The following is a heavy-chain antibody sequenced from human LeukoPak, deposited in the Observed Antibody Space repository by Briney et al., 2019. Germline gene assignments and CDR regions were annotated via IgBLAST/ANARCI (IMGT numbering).Heavy chain of an antibody. D-gene: IGHD3-3*01. V-gene: IGHV3-21*01. J-gene: IGHJ4*02. CDR3: ARDRPIFGVVITNFDY. Sequence: PGGSLRLSCAASGFTFSSYSMNWVRQAPGKGLEWVSSISSSSSYIYYADSVKGRFTISRDNAKNSLYLQMNSLRAEDTAVYYCARDRPIFGVVITNFDYWGQGTLVTVSS. CDR2: ISSSSSYI. CDR1: GFTFSSYS.